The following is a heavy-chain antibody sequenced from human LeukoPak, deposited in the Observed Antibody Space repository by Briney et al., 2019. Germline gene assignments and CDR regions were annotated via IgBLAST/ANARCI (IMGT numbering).Heavy chain of an antibody. CDR1: VFPSTKHV. V-gene: IGHV3-48*03. D-gene: IGHD6-19*01. CDR3: ARGVAGTPIDY. J-gene: IGHJ4*02. Sequence: PGGSLRSPAAAPVFPSTKHVINWVRQAPGKGLEWVSYISNSGTTIYYTDSVKGRFTISRDNAQNSLYLQMNSLRAEDTAVYYWARGVAGTPIDYWGQGALVTVSS. CDR2: ISNSGTTI.